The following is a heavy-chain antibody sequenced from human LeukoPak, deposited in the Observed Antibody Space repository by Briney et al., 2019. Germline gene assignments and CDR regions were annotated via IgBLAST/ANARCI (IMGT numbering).Heavy chain of an antibody. CDR3: ARGDILTGNHNDY. Sequence: GAAVTVSFKSSGYAFTLYHINWVRQAPGQGLEWVGWMNPNSGDTGYAQKFRGRVTMTRNTSISTAYMELSSLRSEETAVYYCARGDILTGNHNDYWGQGTLVTVSS. CDR2: MNPNSGDT. J-gene: IGHJ4*02. V-gene: IGHV1-8*01. CDR1: GYAFTLYH. D-gene: IGHD3-9*01.